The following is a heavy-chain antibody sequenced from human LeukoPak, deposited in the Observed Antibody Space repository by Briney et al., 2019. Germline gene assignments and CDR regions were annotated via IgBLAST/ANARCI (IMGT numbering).Heavy chain of an antibody. Sequence: PGGSLRLSCATSGFTFSNHAMHWVRQATGKGLEWVSAIGTAGDTFYPGSVKGRFTISRENAKNSLSLQINSLRAEDTALYYCARAPSGPRPGNWFDPWGQGTLVTVSS. CDR1: GFTFSNHA. D-gene: IGHD5-12*01. J-gene: IGHJ5*02. CDR3: ARAPSGPRPGNWFDP. V-gene: IGHV3-13*01. CDR2: IGTAGDT.